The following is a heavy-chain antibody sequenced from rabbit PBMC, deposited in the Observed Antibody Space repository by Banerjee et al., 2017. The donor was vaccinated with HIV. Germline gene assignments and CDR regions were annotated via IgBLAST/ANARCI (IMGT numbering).Heavy chain of an antibody. CDR3: ARGNSGNIYYNL. V-gene: IGHV1S40*01. CDR2: IGCTSGTT. CDR1: GFTLSTCW. D-gene: IGHD8-1*01. J-gene: IGHJ4*01. Sequence: QSLEESGGDLVQPEGSLTLTCKASGFTLSTCWMCWVRQAPGKGLELIACIGCTSGTTYYASWAKGRFTISKTSSTTVTLQMTSLTAADTATYFCARGNSGNIYYNLWGPGTLVTVS.